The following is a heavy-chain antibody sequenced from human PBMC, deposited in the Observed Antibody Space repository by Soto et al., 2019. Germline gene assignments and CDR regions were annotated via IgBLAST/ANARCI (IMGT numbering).Heavy chain of an antibody. D-gene: IGHD6-13*01. CDR2: IIPILGIA. CDR1: GGTFSSYT. V-gene: IGHV1-69*02. Sequence: QVQLVQSGAEVKKPGSSVKVSCKASGGTFSSYTISWVRQAPGQGLEWMGRIIPILGIANYAQKFQGRVTITADKSTSTAYMELSSLRSEDTAVYYCATMGYSSSWYVDYWGQGTLVTVSS. J-gene: IGHJ4*02. CDR3: ATMGYSSSWYVDY.